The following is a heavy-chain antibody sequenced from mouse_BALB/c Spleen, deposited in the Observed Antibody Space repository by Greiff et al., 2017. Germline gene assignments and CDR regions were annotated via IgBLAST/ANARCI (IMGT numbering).Heavy chain of an antibody. CDR1: GYSITSGYY. CDR3: ARKCYEYEDYYAMDY. J-gene: IGHJ4*01. D-gene: IGHD2-4*01. V-gene: IGHV3-6*02. CDR2: ISYDGSN. Sequence: EVKLMESGPGLVKPSQSLSLTCSVTGYSITSGYYWNWIRQFPGNKLEWMGYISYDGSNNYNPSLKNRISITRDTSKNQFFLKLNSVTTEDTATYYCARKCYEYEDYYAMDYWGQGTSVTVSS.